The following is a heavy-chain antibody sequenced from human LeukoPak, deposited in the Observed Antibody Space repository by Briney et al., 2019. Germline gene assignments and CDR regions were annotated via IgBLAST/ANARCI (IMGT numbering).Heavy chain of an antibody. CDR1: GGSFSGYY. D-gene: IGHD2-15*01. V-gene: IGHV4-34*01. J-gene: IGHJ4*02. CDR3: ARGDIVVVVAAKTSGYFDY. CDR2: INHSGST. Sequence: SETLSLTCAVYGGSFSGYYWSWIRQPPGKGLEWIGEINHSGSTNYNPSLKSLVAISVDTSKNQFSLKLSSVTAADTAVYYCARGDIVVVVAAKTSGYFDYWGQGTLVTVSS.